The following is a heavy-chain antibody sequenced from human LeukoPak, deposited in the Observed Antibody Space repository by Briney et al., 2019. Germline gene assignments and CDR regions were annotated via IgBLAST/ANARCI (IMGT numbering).Heavy chain of an antibody. Sequence: SETLSLTCTVSGGSISSGSYYWSWIRQPAGKGLEWIGRIYTSGSTNYNPSLKSRVTISVDTSKNQFSLKLSSVTAADTAVYYCARETRRLGGVTGSFDYWGQGTLVTVSS. CDR3: ARETRRLGGVTGSFDY. D-gene: IGHD1-26*01. CDR2: IYTSGST. V-gene: IGHV4-61*02. CDR1: GGSISSGSYY. J-gene: IGHJ4*02.